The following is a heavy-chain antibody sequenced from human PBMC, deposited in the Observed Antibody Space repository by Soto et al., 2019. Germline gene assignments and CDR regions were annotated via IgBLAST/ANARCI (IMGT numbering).Heavy chain of an antibody. CDR3: AKTAAYVDGYDNTGYSSEDY. D-gene: IGHD3-22*01. Sequence: GGSLRLSCEVSGFTFSDFGLDWVRQAPGKGLEWVAIISHDGMKRFYADSVKGRFTTSRDNSKNTPYLQMSSLRPEDTALYYCAKTAAYVDGYDNTGYSSEDYWGHGTLVTVSS. V-gene: IGHV3-30*18. CDR2: ISHDGMKR. CDR1: GFTFSDFG. J-gene: IGHJ4*01.